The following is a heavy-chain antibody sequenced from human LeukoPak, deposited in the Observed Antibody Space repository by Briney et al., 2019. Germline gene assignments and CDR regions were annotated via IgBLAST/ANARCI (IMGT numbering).Heavy chain of an antibody. D-gene: IGHD3-16*01. CDR3: ATAATGDDAFDI. CDR2: IYYSGST. J-gene: IGHJ3*02. Sequence: SQTLSLTCTVSGRSISSGGYYWSWIRQHPGKGLEWIGYIYYSGSTYYNPSLKSRVTISVDTSKNQFSLKLSSVTAADTAVYYCATAATGDDAFDIWGQGTMVSVSS. CDR1: GRSISSGGYY. V-gene: IGHV4-31*03.